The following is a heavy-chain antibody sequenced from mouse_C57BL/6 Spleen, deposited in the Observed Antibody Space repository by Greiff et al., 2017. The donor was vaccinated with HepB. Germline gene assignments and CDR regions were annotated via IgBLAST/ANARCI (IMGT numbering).Heavy chain of an antibody. CDR2: IYPGDGDT. D-gene: IGHD2-1*01. Sequence: QVQLKESGPELVKPGASVKISCKASGYAFSSSWMNWVKQRPGKGLEWIGRIYPGDGDTNYNGKFKGKATLTADKSSSTAYMQLSSLTSEDSAVYVCARGRNVNYVYWYFDVWGTRTTVTVSS. CDR1: GYAFSSSW. CDR3: ARGRNVNYVYWYFDV. V-gene: IGHV1-82*01. J-gene: IGHJ1*03.